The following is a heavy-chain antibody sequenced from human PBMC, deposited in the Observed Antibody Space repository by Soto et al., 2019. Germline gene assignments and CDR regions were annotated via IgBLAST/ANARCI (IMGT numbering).Heavy chain of an antibody. Sequence: GGSLRLSCAASGFTFSDYDMDWVRQAPGKGLEWVGRSGNKGNTFTTMYAASVKGKFTISRDDSKNSLYLQMNSLKTEDTAVYYCARDKMGSYEYWGQGTLVTVSS. CDR3: ARDKMGSYEY. CDR2: SGNKGNTFTT. V-gene: IGHV3-72*01. D-gene: IGHD1-26*01. J-gene: IGHJ4*02. CDR1: GFTFSDYD.